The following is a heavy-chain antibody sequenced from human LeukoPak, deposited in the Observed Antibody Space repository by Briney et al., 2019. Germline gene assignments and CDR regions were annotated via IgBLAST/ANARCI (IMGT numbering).Heavy chain of an antibody. Sequence: SETLSLTCAVSGGSISSYYWSWIRQPAGKGLGWIGRIYTSGSTNYNPSLKSRVTMSVDTSKNQFSLKLSSVTAADTAVYYCAREGSGLAAAGRGAYYYYMDVWGKGTTVTVSS. D-gene: IGHD6-13*01. CDR1: GGSISSYY. J-gene: IGHJ6*03. CDR2: IYTSGST. V-gene: IGHV4-4*07. CDR3: AREGSGLAAAGRGAYYYYMDV.